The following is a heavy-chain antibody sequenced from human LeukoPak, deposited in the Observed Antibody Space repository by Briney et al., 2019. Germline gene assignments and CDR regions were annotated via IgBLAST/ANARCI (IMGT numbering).Heavy chain of an antibody. V-gene: IGHV4-59*01. CDR1: GGPISSYY. CDR3: VRRGSFYGDLSPGAYDAFDL. Sequence: SETLSLTCTVSGGPISSYYWSWIRQPPGKGLEWIGYIYYTGSTNYNPSLKSRVTISVDTSKNQLSLRLNSVTAADTAVYYCVRRGSFYGDLSPGAYDAFDLWGQGTMVTVSS. J-gene: IGHJ3*01. D-gene: IGHD4-17*01. CDR2: IYYTGST.